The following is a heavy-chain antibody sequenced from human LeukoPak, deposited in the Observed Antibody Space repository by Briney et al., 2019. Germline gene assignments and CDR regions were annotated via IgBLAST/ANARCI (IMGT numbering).Heavy chain of an antibody. V-gene: IGHV3-23*01. CDR3: AKKAVTGGPPYYFDY. J-gene: IGHJ4*02. Sequence: GGSLRLSCAASGFTFSSYAMSWVRQAPGKGLEWVSSIGGSGGSTYYADSVKGRFTISRGNSKNTLYLQMNSLRAEDTAVYYCAKKAVTGGPPYYFDYWGQGTLVTVSS. CDR1: GFTFSSYA. CDR2: IGGSGGST. D-gene: IGHD6-19*01.